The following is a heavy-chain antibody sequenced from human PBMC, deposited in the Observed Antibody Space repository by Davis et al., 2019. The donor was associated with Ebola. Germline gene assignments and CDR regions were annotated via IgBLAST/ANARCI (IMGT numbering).Heavy chain of an antibody. CDR3: TRTFLAAAAPFDY. J-gene: IGHJ4*02. Sequence: GESLKISCAASGFTFSSYGMHWVRQAPGKGLEWVAVIWYDGSNKYYADSVKGRFTISRDDSKNTAYLQMNSLKTEDTAVYYCTRTFLAAAAPFDYWGQGTLVTVSS. V-gene: IGHV3-33*01. CDR2: IWYDGSNK. D-gene: IGHD6-13*01. CDR1: GFTFSSYG.